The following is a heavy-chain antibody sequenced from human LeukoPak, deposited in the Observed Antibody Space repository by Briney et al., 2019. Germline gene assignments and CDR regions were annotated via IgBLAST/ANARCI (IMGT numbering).Heavy chain of an antibody. Sequence: PSETLSLTCTVSGGSISSSSYYWGWIRQPPGKGLEWIGSIYYSGNTYYKSSLKSRVTIAVDTSKNQFSLKLNSVTAADTAVYYCARESYYDSSGYSHDAFDIWGQGTMVTVPS. CDR1: GGSISSSSYY. D-gene: IGHD3-22*01. V-gene: IGHV4-39*07. CDR2: IYYSGNT. CDR3: ARESYYDSSGYSHDAFDI. J-gene: IGHJ3*02.